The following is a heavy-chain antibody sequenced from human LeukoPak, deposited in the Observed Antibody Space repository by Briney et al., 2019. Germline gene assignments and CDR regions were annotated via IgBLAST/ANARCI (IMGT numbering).Heavy chain of an antibody. CDR1: GFTFSNYW. D-gene: IGHD3-3*01. CDR2: INPAGNYA. J-gene: IGHJ5*01. Sequence: GGSLRSSCAASGFTFSNYWIHWVRQAPGKGLVWVSRINPAGNYANYADSVKGRFTISRDNAKNTVYLQMNSLRAEDTALFYCVRDWDHYDFDSWGQGTLVTVSS. CDR3: VRDWDHYDFDS. V-gene: IGHV3-74*01.